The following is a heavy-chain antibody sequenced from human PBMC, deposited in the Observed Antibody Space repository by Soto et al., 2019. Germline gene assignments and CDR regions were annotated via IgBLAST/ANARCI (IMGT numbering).Heavy chain of an antibody. Sequence: QLQLQESGPGLVKPSETLSLTCTVSGGSISSSSYYWGWIRQPPGKGLEWIGSIYYSGSTYYNPSLKSRATKSVDTSKNPFSLKLSSVTAADTAVYYCASGYDIFAGYPRGDYYGIDVWGQGTTVTVSS. D-gene: IGHD3-9*01. V-gene: IGHV4-39*01. J-gene: IGHJ6*02. CDR1: GGSISSSSYY. CDR2: IYYSGST. CDR3: ASGYDIFAGYPRGDYYGIDV.